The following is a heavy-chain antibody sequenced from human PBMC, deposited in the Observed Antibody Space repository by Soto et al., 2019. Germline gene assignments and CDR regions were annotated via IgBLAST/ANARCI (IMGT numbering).Heavy chain of an antibody. CDR3: ARRRYCGYDCYHKHYYGMDV. V-gene: IGHV1-69*08. J-gene: IGHJ6*02. CDR2: VITVLGTT. D-gene: IGHD2-21*01. CDR1: GDRFSSYA. Sequence: QVQLVQSGAELKKTGSSVKVSCRASGDRFSSYAVNWVRQAPGQGLEWMGRVITVLGTTNYAQKFKGRLTITAEKSTKTVYMELSSLRSEDTAVYYCARRRYCGYDCYHKHYYGMDVWGQGTTVTVAS.